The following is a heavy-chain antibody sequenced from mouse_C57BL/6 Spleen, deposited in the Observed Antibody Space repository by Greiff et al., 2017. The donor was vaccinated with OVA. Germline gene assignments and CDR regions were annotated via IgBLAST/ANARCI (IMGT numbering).Heavy chain of an antibody. CDR1: GFTFSDYG. CDR2: ISSGSSTI. Sequence: EVKLMESGGGLVKPGGSLKLSCAASGFTFSDYGMHWVRQAPEKGLEWVAYISSGSSTIYYADTVKGRFTISRDNAKNTLFLQMTSLRSEDTAMYYCARGYGSRDAMDYWGQGTSVTVSS. D-gene: IGHD1-1*01. J-gene: IGHJ4*01. CDR3: ARGYGSRDAMDY. V-gene: IGHV5-17*01.